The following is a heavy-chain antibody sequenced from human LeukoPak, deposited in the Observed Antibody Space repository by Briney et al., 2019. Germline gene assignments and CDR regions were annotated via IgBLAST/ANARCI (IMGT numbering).Heavy chain of an antibody. D-gene: IGHD6-13*01. CDR2: IYYSGST. J-gene: IGHJ4*02. V-gene: IGHV4-39*07. Sequence: SETLSLTCTVSGGSISSSSYYWGWIRQPPGKGLEWIGSIYYSGSTYYNPSLKSRVTISVDTSKNQFSLKLSSVTAADTAVYYCARELAAAAHRAIDYWGQGTLVTVSS. CDR1: GGSISSSSYY. CDR3: ARELAAAAHRAIDY.